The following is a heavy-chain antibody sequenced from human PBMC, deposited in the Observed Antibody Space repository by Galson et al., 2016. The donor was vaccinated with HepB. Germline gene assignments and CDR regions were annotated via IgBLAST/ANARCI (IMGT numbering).Heavy chain of an antibody. CDR3: ARVLNYGDYADDY. Sequence: SLRLSCAVSGFTLSRYEMNWVRQAPGKGLQWISHSSYSGSVYYADSVKGRFTISRDNAKNSLYLQMNSLRAEDTAVYFCARVLNYGDYADDYWGQGTLVTVSS. J-gene: IGHJ4*02. V-gene: IGHV3-48*03. D-gene: IGHD4-17*01. CDR2: SSYSGSV. CDR1: GFTLSRYE.